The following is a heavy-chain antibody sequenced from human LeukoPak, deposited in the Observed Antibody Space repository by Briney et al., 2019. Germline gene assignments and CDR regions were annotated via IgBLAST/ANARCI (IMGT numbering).Heavy chain of an antibody. CDR1: GYTFTSYG. V-gene: IGHV1-8*03. Sequence: ASVKVSCKASGYTFTSYGISWVRQATGQGLEWMGWMNPNSGNTGYAQKFQGRVTITRNTSISTAYMELSSLRSEDTVVYYCARGRRRGSSTSCPVFDYWGQGTLVTVSS. J-gene: IGHJ4*02. CDR2: MNPNSGNT. CDR3: ARGRRRGSSTSCPVFDY. D-gene: IGHD2-2*01.